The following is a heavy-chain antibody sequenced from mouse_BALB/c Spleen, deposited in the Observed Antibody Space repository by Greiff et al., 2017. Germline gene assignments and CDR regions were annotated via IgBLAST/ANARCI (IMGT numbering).Heavy chain of an antibody. CDR1: GFTFSSYT. V-gene: IGHV5-9*03. CDR3: ARYGGLLRYIDY. Sequence: EVKLVESGGGLVKPGGSLKLSCAASGFTFSSYTLSWVRQTPEKRLEWVATISSGGGNTYYPDSVKGRFTISRDNAKNNLYLQMSSLRAEDTALYYCARYGGLLRYIDYWGQGTTLTVSS. J-gene: IGHJ2*01. D-gene: IGHD1-1*01. CDR2: ISSGGGNT.